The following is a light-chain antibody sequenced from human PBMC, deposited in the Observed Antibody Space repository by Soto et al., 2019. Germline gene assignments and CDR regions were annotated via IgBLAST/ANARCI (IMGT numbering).Light chain of an antibody. J-gene: IGKJ4*01. CDR1: RTVRKDY. V-gene: IGKV3-20*01. CDR3: QQYAYSPRH. CDR2: VAS. Sequence: EIVATQSPGTHSLSPGERATLSCRASRTVRKDYLALFQPRPGQAPNLLIHVASSRSTVTPGRLRGSGSRTALTLTITTMEPEDSGMNYCQQYAYSPRHVGGETKLDIK.